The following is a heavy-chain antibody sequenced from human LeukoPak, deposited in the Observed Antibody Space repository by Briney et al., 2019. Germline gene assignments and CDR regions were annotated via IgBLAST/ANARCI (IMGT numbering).Heavy chain of an antibody. Sequence: SVKVSCKASGGTFSSYAISWVRQAPGQGLEWMGGIIPIFGTANYAQKFQGRVTITADESTSTAYMDLSSLRSEDTAVYYCARLVNYGVYWYFDLWGRGTLVTVSS. CDR2: IIPIFGTA. V-gene: IGHV1-69*01. CDR3: ARLVNYGVYWYFDL. J-gene: IGHJ2*01. CDR1: GGTFSSYA. D-gene: IGHD2-8*01.